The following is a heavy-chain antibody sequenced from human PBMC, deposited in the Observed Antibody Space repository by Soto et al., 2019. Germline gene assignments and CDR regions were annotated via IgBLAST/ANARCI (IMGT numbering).Heavy chain of an antibody. CDR2: IKHSGST. J-gene: IGHJ3*02. Sequence: SETLSLTCAVYGGSFSGYYWGWIRQPPGKGLEWIGGIKHSGSTYYNPSLKSRVTISVDTSKNQFSLKLSSVTAADTAVYYCARHYYGSITLGFDIWGQGTMVTVSS. V-gene: IGHV4-34*01. CDR3: ARHYYGSITLGFDI. D-gene: IGHD3-10*01. CDR1: GGSFSGYY.